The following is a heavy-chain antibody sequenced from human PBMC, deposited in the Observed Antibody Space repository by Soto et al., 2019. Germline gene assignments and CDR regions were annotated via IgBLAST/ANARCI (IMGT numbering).Heavy chain of an antibody. CDR2: IRSKAYGGTT. V-gene: IGHV3-49*04. CDR3: TRDPYTYGYGYAFDI. Sequence: PGGSLRLSCTASGFTFGDYAMSWVRQAPGKGLEWVGFIRSKAYGGTTEYAASVKGRFTISRDDSKSIAYLQMNSLKTEDTAVYYCTRDPYTYGYGYAFDIWGQGTMVTVSS. D-gene: IGHD5-18*01. CDR1: GFTFGDYA. J-gene: IGHJ3*02.